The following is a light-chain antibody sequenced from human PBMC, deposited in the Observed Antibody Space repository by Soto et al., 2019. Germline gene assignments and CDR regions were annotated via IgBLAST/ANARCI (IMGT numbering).Light chain of an antibody. CDR2: WAS. V-gene: IGKV4-1*01. CDR1: QSVLYSSNNKNY. Sequence: DIVMTQSPDSLAVSLGERATINCKSSQSVLYSSNNKNYLAWYQQKPGQPPKLLIYWASTRESGVPDRFSGSGSGTDFTLTISSLQAEDVAVYYCQQYYSTFWTFGQATKVEIK. J-gene: IGKJ1*01. CDR3: QQYYSTFWT.